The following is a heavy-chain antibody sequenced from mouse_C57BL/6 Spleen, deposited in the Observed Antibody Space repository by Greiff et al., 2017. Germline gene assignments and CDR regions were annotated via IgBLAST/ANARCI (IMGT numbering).Heavy chain of an antibody. V-gene: IGHV1-85*01. D-gene: IGHD2-1*01. CDR2: IYPRDGST. Sequence: QVQLKQSGPELVKPGASVKLSRKASGYTFTSYDINWVRQRPGQGLEWIGWIYPRDGSTKYNEKFKGKATLNVDTSSSTAYMELHSLTSEDSAVYFCARSGGNEYFDYWGQGTTLTVSS. CDR3: ARSGGNEYFDY. CDR1: GYTFTSYD. J-gene: IGHJ2*01.